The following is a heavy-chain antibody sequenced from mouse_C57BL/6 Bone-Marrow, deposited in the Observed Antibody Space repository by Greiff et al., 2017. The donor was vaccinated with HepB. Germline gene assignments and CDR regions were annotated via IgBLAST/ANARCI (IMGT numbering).Heavy chain of an antibody. V-gene: IGHV1-54*01. CDR2: INPGSGGT. CDR3: ARYPIYYGHY. J-gene: IGHJ2*01. D-gene: IGHD2-1*01. CDR1: GYAFTNYL. Sequence: QVQLKESGAELVRPGTSVKVSCKASGYAFTNYLIEWVKQRPGQGLEWIGVINPGSGGTNYNEKFKGKATLTADKSSSTAYMQLSSLTSEDAAVYVCARYPIYYGHYWGQGTTLTVSA.